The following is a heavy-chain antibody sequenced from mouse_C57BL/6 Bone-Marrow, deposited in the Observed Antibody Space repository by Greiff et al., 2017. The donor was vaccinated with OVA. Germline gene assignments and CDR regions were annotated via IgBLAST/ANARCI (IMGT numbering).Heavy chain of an antibody. CDR2: IHPNSGRT. J-gene: IGHJ4*01. V-gene: IGHV1-64*01. CDR1: GYTFTSYW. CDR3: ARFTAMDY. Sequence: VQLQQPGAELVKPGASVKLSCKASGYTFTSYWVHWVKQWPGKGLEWIGMIHPNSGRTNYNEKFKSKATLTVDYSSSTAYMLLSRLTSEDSAVYYCARFTAMDYWGQGTSVTVSS.